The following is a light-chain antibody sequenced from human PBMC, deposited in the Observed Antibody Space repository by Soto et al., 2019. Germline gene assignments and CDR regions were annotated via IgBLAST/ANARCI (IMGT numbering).Light chain of an antibody. Sequence: EIVLTQSPATLSSYPGERATLSCRASQTVSSKLAWYQHKPGQAPRLLIYDTSNRATGIPARFSGSGSGTDFTLTISRLEPEDFAVYYCQHFVNSLTWTFGQGTKVAIK. CDR2: DTS. CDR1: QTVSSK. CDR3: QHFVNSLTWT. V-gene: IGKV3-11*01. J-gene: IGKJ1*01.